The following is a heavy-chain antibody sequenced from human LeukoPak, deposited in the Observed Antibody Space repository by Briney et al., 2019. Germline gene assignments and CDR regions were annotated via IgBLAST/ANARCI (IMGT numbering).Heavy chain of an antibody. D-gene: IGHD6-13*01. Sequence: GGSLRLSCAASGFTFDDYTMHWVRQAPGKGLEWVSLISWDGGSTYYADSVKGRSTISRDNSKNSLYLQMNSLRTEDTALYYCATGELVRGDYFDYWGQGTLVTVSS. CDR1: GFTFDDYT. CDR3: ATGELVRGDYFDY. CDR2: ISWDGGST. J-gene: IGHJ4*02. V-gene: IGHV3-43*01.